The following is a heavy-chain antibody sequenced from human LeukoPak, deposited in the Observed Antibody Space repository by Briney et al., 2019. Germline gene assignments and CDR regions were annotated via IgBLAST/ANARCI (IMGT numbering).Heavy chain of an antibody. J-gene: IGHJ1*01. CDR1: GYTFTGYY. CDR3: ARAFCGGDCYAYFQH. Sequence: ASVKVSCKASGYTFTGYYMYWVRLAPGQGLEWMGWINPNSGGTNYAQKFQDRVTMTRDTSISTAYMELSRLRSDDTAVYYCARAFCGGDCYAYFQHWGQGTLVTVSS. CDR2: INPNSGGT. V-gene: IGHV1-2*02. D-gene: IGHD2-21*02.